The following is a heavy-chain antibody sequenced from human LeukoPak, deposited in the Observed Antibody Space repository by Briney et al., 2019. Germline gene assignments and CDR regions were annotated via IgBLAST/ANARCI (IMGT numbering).Heavy chain of an antibody. D-gene: IGHD3-9*01. Sequence: PSEPLSLTCAVYGVSFSGYYWSWLRQPPGKGLEWIGEINHSGSTNYNPSLKSRVTISVDTSKNQFSLKLSSVTAADTAVYYCARGLRYFDWSHRGFDPRGQGTLVTVSS. V-gene: IGHV4-34*01. CDR3: ARGLRYFDWSHRGFDP. J-gene: IGHJ5*02. CDR1: GVSFSGYY. CDR2: INHSGST.